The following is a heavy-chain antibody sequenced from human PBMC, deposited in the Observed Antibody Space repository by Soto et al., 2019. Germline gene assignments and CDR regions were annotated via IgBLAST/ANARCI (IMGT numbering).Heavy chain of an antibody. J-gene: IGHJ4*01. CDR1: GFTFNNYA. Sequence: GGSLRLSCAASGFTFNNYAMTWVRQAPGKGLEWVSAISGGGDTTSYADSVKGRFTVSRDGSKNTLYLQMICLRVEDTALFYCAKGRGGSGSLTPRVDFWGQGTLVTVSS. D-gene: IGHD3-10*01. CDR3: AKGRGGSGSLTPRVDF. CDR2: ISGGGDTT. V-gene: IGHV3-23*01.